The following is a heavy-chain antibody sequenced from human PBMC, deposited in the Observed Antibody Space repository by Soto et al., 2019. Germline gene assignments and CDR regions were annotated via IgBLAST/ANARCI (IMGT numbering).Heavy chain of an antibody. CDR2: ISGAGGGT. Sequence: EVQLLESGGGLVQPRGSLRLSCAASGFTFRSYAMSWVRQAPGKGLDWVSTISGAGGGTYYADSVMGRFTISRDNSKNTLYLQMNSLTVEDTAVYYCAKASSGWSQHFDTWGQGILVAVSS. J-gene: IGHJ4*02. CDR1: GFTFRSYA. CDR3: AKASSGWSQHFDT. V-gene: IGHV3-23*01. D-gene: IGHD6-19*01.